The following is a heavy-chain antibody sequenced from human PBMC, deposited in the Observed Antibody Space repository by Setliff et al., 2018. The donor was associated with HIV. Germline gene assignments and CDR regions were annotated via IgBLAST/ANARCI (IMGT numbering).Heavy chain of an antibody. Sequence: PSETLSLTCTVSGGSISSYYWTWFRQPPGKGLEWIGDSQYSGRTXYSPSLKSRGTVRVDTCKNQFSLRLNSVTAADTAVYYCARXXXXXXGXXVVPWXXGXXVT. J-gene: IGHJ5*02. CDR2: SQYSGRT. CDR3: ARXXXXXXGXXVVP. V-gene: IGHV4-59*12. CDR1: GGSISSYY.